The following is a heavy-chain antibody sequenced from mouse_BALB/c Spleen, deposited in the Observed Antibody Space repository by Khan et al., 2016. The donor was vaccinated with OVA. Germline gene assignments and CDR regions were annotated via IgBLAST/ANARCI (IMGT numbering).Heavy chain of an antibody. D-gene: IGHD1-1*01. CDR1: GYSITSDYA. V-gene: IGHV3-2*02. CDR2: ISYSGRT. Sequence: EVQLQESGPGLVKPSQSLSLTCTVTGYSITSDYAWNWIRQFPGNKLEWMGYISYSGRTSYNPSLKSRISITRDTSKNQFFLQLNSVTNEDTATXYCARSVTITTVVATDFDYWGQGTTLPVSS. J-gene: IGHJ2*01. CDR3: ARSVTITTVVATDFDY.